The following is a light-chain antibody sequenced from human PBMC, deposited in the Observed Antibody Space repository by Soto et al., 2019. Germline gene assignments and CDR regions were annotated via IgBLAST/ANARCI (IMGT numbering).Light chain of an antibody. CDR2: EVN. V-gene: IGLV2-8*01. CDR1: SSDVGGYDF. Sequence: QSALTQPPSASGSPGQSVTISCTGTSSDVGGYDFVTWYQQYPGKAPKLIIYEVNKRPSGVPDRFSGSKSGNTASLTVSGLQADDEADYFCTLYAGNNYVVFGGGTKLTVL. J-gene: IGLJ2*01. CDR3: TLYAGNNYVV.